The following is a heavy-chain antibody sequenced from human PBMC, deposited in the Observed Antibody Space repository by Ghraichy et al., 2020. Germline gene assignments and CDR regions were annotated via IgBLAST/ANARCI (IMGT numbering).Heavy chain of an antibody. CDR3: ARSRYSGGYAGY. D-gene: IGHD1-26*01. CDR2: INHSGST. J-gene: IGHJ4*02. Sequence: SETLSLTCAVSGGSFSGYYWSWIRQPPGKGLEWIGEINHSGSTNYNPSLKSRVTISVDTSKNQFSLKLSSVTAADTAVYYCARSRYSGGYAGYWGQGTLVTVSS. V-gene: IGHV4-34*01. CDR1: GGSFSGYY.